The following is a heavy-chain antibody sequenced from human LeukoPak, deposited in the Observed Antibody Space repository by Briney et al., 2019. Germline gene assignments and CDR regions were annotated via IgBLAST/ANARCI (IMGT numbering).Heavy chain of an antibody. CDR1: GFTFSSYS. V-gene: IGHV3-48*01. Sequence: GGSLRLSCAASGFTFSSYSMNWVRQAPGKGLEWVSYISSSSSTIYYADSVKGRFTISRDNAKNSLYLQMNSLRAEDTAVYYCARVSYWELLHWGQGTLVTVSS. CDR2: ISSSSSTI. D-gene: IGHD1-26*01. J-gene: IGHJ4*02. CDR3: ARVSYWELLH.